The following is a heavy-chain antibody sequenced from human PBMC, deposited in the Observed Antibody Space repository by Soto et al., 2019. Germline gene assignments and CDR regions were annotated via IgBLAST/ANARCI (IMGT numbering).Heavy chain of an antibody. Sequence: PSETLSLPCDVYGGSFSGYCWPWLRQTPGTGLEWIGEINHSGSTNYSPSLKSRVTISVDTSRNQFSLKLTSVTAADTAGYYGARDKITGRFDYWGQGTLVTVSS. D-gene: IGHD2-8*02. CDR1: GGSFSGYC. CDR2: INHSGST. J-gene: IGHJ4*02. V-gene: IGHV4-34*01. CDR3: ARDKITGRFDY.